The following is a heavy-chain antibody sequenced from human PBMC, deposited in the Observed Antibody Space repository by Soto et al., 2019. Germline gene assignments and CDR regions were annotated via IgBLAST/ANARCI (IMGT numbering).Heavy chain of an antibody. J-gene: IGHJ5*02. V-gene: IGHV4-30-4*01. D-gene: IGHD4-4*01. CDR3: ARDSHDNSNYLSNWFDP. CDR1: GGSISSGDYD. CDR2: IYYSGST. Sequence: PSETLSLTCTVSGGSISSGDYDWSWIRQPPGKGLEWIGYIYYSGSTYYNPSLKSRVTILVDTSKNQFSLKLSSVTAADTAVYYCARDSHDNSNYLSNWFDPWGQGTLVTVSS.